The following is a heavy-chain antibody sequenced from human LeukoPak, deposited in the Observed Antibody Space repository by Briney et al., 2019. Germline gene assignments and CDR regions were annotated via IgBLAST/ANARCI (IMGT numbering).Heavy chain of an antibody. CDR3: ARNWYGGYAWFDP. Sequence: SETLSLTCNVSGGTFRSYYWHWIRQPPGKGLEWIGYIYYSGRTNYIPSLKSRVTISVDTSKNQFSLKLSSVTAADTAVYYCARNWYGGYAWFDPWGQGTLVTVSS. V-gene: IGHV4-59*01. D-gene: IGHD1-26*01. J-gene: IGHJ5*02. CDR2: IYYSGRT. CDR1: GGTFRSYY.